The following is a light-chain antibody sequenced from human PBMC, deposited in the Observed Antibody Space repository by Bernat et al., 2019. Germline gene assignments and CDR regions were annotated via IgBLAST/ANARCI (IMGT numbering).Light chain of an antibody. J-gene: IGKJ5*01. CDR2: GAS. V-gene: IGKV1-9*01. CDR1: QVSGTY. Sequence: DIQMTQSPSFLSASVGDRVDITCRASQVSGTYLAWYQKKPGKAPKLLIYGASTLQNGVPSRFSGSGSGTEFTLTIASLQPEDGATYFCQQHDRFPITFGQGTQLEIK. CDR3: QQHDRFPIT.